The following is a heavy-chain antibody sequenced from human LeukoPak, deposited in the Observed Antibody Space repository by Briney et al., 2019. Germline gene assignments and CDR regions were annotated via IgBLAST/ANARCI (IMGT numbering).Heavy chain of an antibody. D-gene: IGHD3-3*02. V-gene: IGHV3-21*01. CDR3: ARDSNPSYYYYMDV. CDR1: GFTFSSYS. CDR2: ISGSSSYI. J-gene: IGHJ6*03. Sequence: GGSLRLSCAASGFTFSSYSMNWVRQAPGKGLEWVSSISGSSSYIYYADSLKGRFTISRHNAKNSLYLQMNSLRAEDTAVYYCARDSNPSYYYYMDVWGKGTTVTISS.